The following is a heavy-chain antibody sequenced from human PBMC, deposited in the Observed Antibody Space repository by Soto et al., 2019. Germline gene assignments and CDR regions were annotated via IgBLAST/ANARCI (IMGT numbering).Heavy chain of an antibody. V-gene: IGHV4-34*01. CDR2: INHSGST. D-gene: IGHD4-4*01. J-gene: IGHJ4*02. CDR1: GGSFSGYY. Sequence: SETLSLTCAVYGGSFSGYYWSWIRQPPGKGLEWIGEINHSGSTNYNPSLKSRVTISVDTSKNQFSLKLSSVTAADTAVYYCASRGPLEMATVHQLQYYFDYWGQGTLVTVSS. CDR3: ASRGPLEMATVHQLQYYFDY.